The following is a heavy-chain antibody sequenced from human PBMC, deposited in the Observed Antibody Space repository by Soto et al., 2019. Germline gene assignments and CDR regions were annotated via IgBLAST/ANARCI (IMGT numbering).Heavy chain of an antibody. Sequence: SETLSLTCAVYGGSFSGYYWSWIRQPPGKGLEWIGEINHSGSTNYNPSLKSRVTISVDTSKNQFSLKLSSVTAADTAVYYCASRPAKTINYYYMAVWGKGTTVTVSS. V-gene: IGHV4-34*01. J-gene: IGHJ6*03. D-gene: IGHD5-12*01. CDR3: ASRPAKTINYYYMAV. CDR2: INHSGST. CDR1: GGSFSGYY.